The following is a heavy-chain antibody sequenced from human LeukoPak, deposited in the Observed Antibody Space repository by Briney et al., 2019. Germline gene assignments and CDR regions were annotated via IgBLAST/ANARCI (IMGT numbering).Heavy chain of an antibody. J-gene: IGHJ4*02. CDR1: GGSISSSSYY. Sequence: SETLSLTCTVSGGSISSSSYYWGWIRQPPGKGLEWIGNSYYSGSIYYNPSLKSRVTTSVDTSKNQFSLKLSSVTAAGTAVYYCAGDGYNPIDYWGQGTLVTVSS. CDR3: AGDGYNPIDY. CDR2: SYYSGSI. D-gene: IGHD5-24*01. V-gene: IGHV4-39*07.